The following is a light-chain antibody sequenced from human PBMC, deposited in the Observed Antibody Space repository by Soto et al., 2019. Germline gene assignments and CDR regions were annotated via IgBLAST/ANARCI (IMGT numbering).Light chain of an antibody. CDR3: CSSAPESTYV. Sequence: QAVLTQPASVSGSPGQSIAISCTGTSSDVGAYNAVSCYQQHTHRAPQVRIYKGTQRPSGVSNRFSGSTSGNAASLTISALQDEDEADYFCCSSAPESTYVFGTGTKV. V-gene: IGLV2-23*01. CDR2: KGT. J-gene: IGLJ1*01. CDR1: SSDVGAYNA.